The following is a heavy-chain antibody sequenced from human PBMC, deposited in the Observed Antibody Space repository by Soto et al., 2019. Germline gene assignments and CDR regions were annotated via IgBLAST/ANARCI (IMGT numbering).Heavy chain of an antibody. CDR1: GFTFSSYA. CDR2: ISGSGGST. CDR3: AKDTSDPGVAVAGTFPFFDY. V-gene: IGHV3-23*01. D-gene: IGHD6-19*01. J-gene: IGHJ4*02. Sequence: EVQLLESGGGLVQPGGSLRLSCAASGFTFSSYAMSWVRQAPGKGLEWVSAISGSGGSTYYADSVKGRFTISRDNSKNTLYLQMNSLRAEDTAVYYCAKDTSDPGVAVAGTFPFFDYWGQGTLVTVSS.